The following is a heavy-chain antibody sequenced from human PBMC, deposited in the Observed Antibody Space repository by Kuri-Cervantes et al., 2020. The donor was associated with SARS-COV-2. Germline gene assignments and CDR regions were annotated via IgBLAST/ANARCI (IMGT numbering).Heavy chain of an antibody. J-gene: IGHJ3*02. CDR2: FDPEDGET. CDR1: GYTLTELS. CDR3: ARDIGDWNPDGFDI. V-gene: IGHV1-24*01. Sequence: ASVKVSCKVSGYTLTELSMHWVRQAPGKGLEWMGGFDPEDGETIYAQKFQGRVTMTEDTSTDTAYMELSSLRFEDAAVYYCARDIGDWNPDGFDIWGQGTMVTVSS. D-gene: IGHD1-1*01.